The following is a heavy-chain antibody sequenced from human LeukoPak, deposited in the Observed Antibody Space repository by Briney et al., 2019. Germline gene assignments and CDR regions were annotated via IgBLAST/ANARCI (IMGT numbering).Heavy chain of an antibody. Sequence: GGSLRLSCAASGFTFSSYGMSWVRQAPGKGLEWVSSISVSGDTYYADSVKGRITISRDNPKDTLYLQMNSLRAEDTAVYYCAKAVYDFWSGFSSWGQGTLVTVSS. D-gene: IGHD3-3*01. CDR2: ISVSGDT. J-gene: IGHJ5*02. CDR1: GFTFSSYG. CDR3: AKAVYDFWSGFSS. V-gene: IGHV3-23*01.